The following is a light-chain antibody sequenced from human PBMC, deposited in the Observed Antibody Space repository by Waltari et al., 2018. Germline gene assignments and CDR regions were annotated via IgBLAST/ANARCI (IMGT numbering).Light chain of an antibody. CDR1: RSIFYSPNKNNY. Sequence: DIVMTQSPDSLAVSLGERVTINCKSSRSIFYSPNKNNYLAWYQHKSGQPPKLLIYWASTRAPGVPDRISGSGSGTDFTLSINSLQAEDVAVYYCQQYFSTPYNFGQGTKLEIK. J-gene: IGKJ2*01. V-gene: IGKV4-1*01. CDR2: WAS. CDR3: QQYFSTPYN.